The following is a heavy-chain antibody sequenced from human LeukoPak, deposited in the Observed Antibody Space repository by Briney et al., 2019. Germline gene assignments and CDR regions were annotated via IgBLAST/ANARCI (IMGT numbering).Heavy chain of an antibody. J-gene: IGHJ4*02. CDR1: GYTFTGYY. V-gene: IGHV1-2*06. CDR2: TNPNSGGT. Sequence: ASVKVSCKASGYTFTGYYMHWVRQAPGQGLEWMGRTNPNSGGTNYAQKFQGRVTMTRDTSISIAYMELSRLRSDDTAVYYCARARRLDYSTPLTGWGQGTLVTVSS. CDR3: ARARRLDYSTPLTG. D-gene: IGHD2-15*01.